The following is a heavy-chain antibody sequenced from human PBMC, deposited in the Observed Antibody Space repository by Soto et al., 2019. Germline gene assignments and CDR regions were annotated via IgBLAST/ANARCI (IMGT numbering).Heavy chain of an antibody. CDR2: IYHSGST. CDR1: GGSISSSNW. D-gene: IGHD1-26*01. J-gene: IGHJ6*02. Sequence: PSETLSLTCAVSGGSISSSNWWSCVRQPPGKGLEWIGEIYHSGSTNYNPSLKSRVTISVDKSKNQFSLKLSSVTAADTAVYYCARAPWEPLYYYGMDVWGQGTTVTVSS. CDR3: ARAPWEPLYYYGMDV. V-gene: IGHV4-4*02.